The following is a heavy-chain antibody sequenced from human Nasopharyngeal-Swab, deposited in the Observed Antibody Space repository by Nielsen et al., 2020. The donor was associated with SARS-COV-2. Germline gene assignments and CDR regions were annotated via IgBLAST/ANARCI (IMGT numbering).Heavy chain of an antibody. CDR2: ISSSSSYI. D-gene: IGHD5-12*01. J-gene: IGHJ6*02. CDR3: ARASGYDFGYYYGMDV. CDR1: GFTFSSYS. V-gene: IGHV3-21*01. Sequence: GGSLRLSCAASGFTFSSYSMNWVRQAPGKGLEWVSSISSSSSYIYYADSVKGRFTISRDNAKSSLYLQMNSLRAEDTAVYYCARASGYDFGYYYGMDVWGQGTTVTVSS.